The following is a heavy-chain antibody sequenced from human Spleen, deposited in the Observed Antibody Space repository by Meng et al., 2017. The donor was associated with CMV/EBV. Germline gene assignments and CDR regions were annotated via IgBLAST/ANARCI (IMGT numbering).Heavy chain of an antibody. V-gene: IGHV1-69*05. J-gene: IGHJ4*02. Sequence: TFSSSSLMWVRQATGQGLEWMGGITPAFETADYAQKFRDRVTISRDDSATTAYMEMSSLKSEDTAVYFCARGPRITVGGVIIWPLEDWGQGTLVTVSS. CDR1: TFSSSS. CDR2: ITPAFETA. CDR3: ARGPRITVGGVIIWPLED. D-gene: IGHD3-16*02.